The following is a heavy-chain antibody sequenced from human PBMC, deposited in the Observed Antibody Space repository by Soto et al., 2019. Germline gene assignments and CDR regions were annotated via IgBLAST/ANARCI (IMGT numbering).Heavy chain of an antibody. V-gene: IGHV1-69*08. CDR3: AGDPDSHYNDSHASSYP. CDR2: IIPIIGII. CDR1: GGTFSTYT. J-gene: IGHJ5*02. D-gene: IGHD3-22*01. Sequence: QVQLVQSGAEVKKPGSSVKVSCKASGGTFSTYTITWVRQAPGQGLEWVGRIIPIIGIINYAQKFQGRVTIPAEKFTGTAYMELTRLSSDDTAVYYCAGDPDSHYNDSHASSYPWGQGTLVTVSS.